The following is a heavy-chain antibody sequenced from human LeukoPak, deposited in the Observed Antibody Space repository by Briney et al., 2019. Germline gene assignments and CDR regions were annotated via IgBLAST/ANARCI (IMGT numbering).Heavy chain of an antibody. CDR1: GGSFSGYY. V-gene: IGHV4-34*01. D-gene: IGHD5-24*01. Sequence: SETLSLTCAVYGGSFSGYYWGWIRQPPGKGLEWIGEINHSGSTNYNPSLKSRVTISVDTSKNQFSLKLSSVTAADTAVYYCARDAISHYYYMDVWGKGTTVTVSS. J-gene: IGHJ6*03. CDR2: INHSGST. CDR3: ARDAISHYYYMDV.